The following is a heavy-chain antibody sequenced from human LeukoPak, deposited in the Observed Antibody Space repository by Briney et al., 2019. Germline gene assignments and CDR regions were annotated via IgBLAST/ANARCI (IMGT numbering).Heavy chain of an antibody. Sequence: GESLQISCKASGYTFTDYWIGWARQMPGRGPEWMAIIYPGDSDTRYSPSFQGQVTISADKSINTAYLQWSSLTASDTAMYYCAREHAKGYSWFDPWGQGTLVTVSS. D-gene: IGHD1-1*01. CDR1: GYTFTDYW. J-gene: IGHJ5*02. V-gene: IGHV5-51*01. CDR3: AREHAKGYSWFDP. CDR2: IYPGDSDT.